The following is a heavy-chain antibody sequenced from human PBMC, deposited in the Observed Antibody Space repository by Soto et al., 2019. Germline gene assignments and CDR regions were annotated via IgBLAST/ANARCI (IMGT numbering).Heavy chain of an antibody. D-gene: IGHD5-18*01. CDR3: ARHDMAMVRVSYVDQ. CDR2: IYYSGST. CDR1: GGSINGYF. Sequence: QVQLQESGPGLVKPSETLSLTCTVSGGSINGYFWSWIRQPPGKGLEWIGYIYYSGSTSYNPSLKCRVTISVDTYKNQFSLQLSSVTAAATALYFCARHDMAMVRVSYVDQWGQGALVTVSS. V-gene: IGHV4-59*08. J-gene: IGHJ4*02.